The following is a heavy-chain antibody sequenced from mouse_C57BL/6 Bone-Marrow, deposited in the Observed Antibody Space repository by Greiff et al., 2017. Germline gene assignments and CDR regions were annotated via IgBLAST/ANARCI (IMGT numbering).Heavy chain of an antibody. CDR3: TYVYDGFAY. CDR1: GFTFSNYW. D-gene: IGHD2-2*01. Sequence: EVKLQESGGGLVQPGGSMKLSCVASGFTFSNYWMNWVSQSPENGLELVAQIRLKSGNYATNYAESVKGRFAISRADSKSSVYLQMNNLRAEATGIYYFTYVYDGFAYWVQGTLVTVSA. CDR2: IRLKSGNYAT. V-gene: IGHV6-3*01. J-gene: IGHJ3*01.